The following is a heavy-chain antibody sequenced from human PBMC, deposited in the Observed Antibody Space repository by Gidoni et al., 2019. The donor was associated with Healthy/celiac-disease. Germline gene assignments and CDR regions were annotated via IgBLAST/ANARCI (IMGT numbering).Heavy chain of an antibody. D-gene: IGHD2-2*01. Sequence: EVQLVASVGGLVQPGGSLRLSCAASGFPFSSYWMHWVRQAPGKGLVWVSRINSDGSSTSYADSVKGRFTISRDNAKNTLYLQMNSLRAEDTAVYYCARDLAPMRYPRANWFDPWGQGTLVTVSS. CDR1: GFPFSSYW. CDR2: INSDGSST. CDR3: ARDLAPMRYPRANWFDP. J-gene: IGHJ5*02. V-gene: IGHV3-74*01.